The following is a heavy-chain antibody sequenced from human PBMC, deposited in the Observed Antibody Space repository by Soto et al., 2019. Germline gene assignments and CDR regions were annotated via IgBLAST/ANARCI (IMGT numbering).Heavy chain of an antibody. V-gene: IGHV1-3*01. CDR1: GYTFTSYA. CDR3: ARVPSYDILTGYYYYYGMDV. Sequence: ASVKVSCKASGYTFTSYAMHWVRQAPGQRLEWMGWINAGNGNTKYSQKFQGRVTITRDTSASTAYMELSSLRSEDTAVYYCARVPSYDILTGYYYYYGMDVWGPGTTVTVSS. D-gene: IGHD3-9*01. CDR2: INAGNGNT. J-gene: IGHJ6*02.